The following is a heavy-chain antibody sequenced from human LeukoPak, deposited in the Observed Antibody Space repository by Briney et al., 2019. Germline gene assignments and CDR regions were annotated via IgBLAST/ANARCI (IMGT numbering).Heavy chain of an antibody. J-gene: IGHJ4*02. Sequence: PSETLSLTCTVSGGSISSYYWSWIRQPPGKGLEWIGYIYYSGSTNYNPSLKSRVTISVDTSKNQFSLKLSSVTAADTAVYYCARPYSDDSGFYVYWGQGILVTVSS. CDR1: GGSISSYY. CDR3: ARPYSDDSGFYVY. V-gene: IGHV4-59*01. D-gene: IGHD3-22*01. CDR2: IYYSGST.